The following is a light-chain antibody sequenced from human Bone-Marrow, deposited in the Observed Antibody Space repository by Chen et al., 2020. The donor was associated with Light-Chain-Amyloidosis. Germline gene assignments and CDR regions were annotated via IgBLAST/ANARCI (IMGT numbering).Light chain of an antibody. CDR2: VCR. Sequence: SYVLNQPPSVSVAPGQTARITCGGNNIGSKSVHWYQQKPVQAPILVVYVCRDRPSGIPGRFTGSNFGNTATLTVSRVEAGDEADYYCQVWDSSSDHVVFGGGTKLTVL. CDR3: QVWDSSSDHVV. CDR1: NIGSKS. V-gene: IGLV3-21*02. J-gene: IGLJ2*01.